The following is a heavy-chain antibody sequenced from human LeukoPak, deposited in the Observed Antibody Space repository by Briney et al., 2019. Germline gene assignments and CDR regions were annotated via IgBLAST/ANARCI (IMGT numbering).Heavy chain of an antibody. Sequence: SETLSLTCTVSGGSISSYYWSWIRQPPGKGLEWIGYICYSGSTNYNPSAKSRVTISVDTSTIQFSMKLSSVNAADTAVYSCARGVGSSKENWFDPWGQGTLVTVSS. CDR1: GGSISSYY. CDR2: ICYSGST. D-gene: IGHD2-2*01. V-gene: IGHV4-59*01. J-gene: IGHJ5*02. CDR3: ARGVGSSKENWFDP.